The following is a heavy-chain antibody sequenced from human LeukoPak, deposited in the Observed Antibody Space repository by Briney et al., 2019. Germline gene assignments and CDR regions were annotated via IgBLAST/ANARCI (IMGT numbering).Heavy chain of an antibody. CDR3: AREDYYDSGSNDY. CDR1: GYTFTSYD. V-gene: IGHV1-8*03. CDR2: ISAYNGNT. D-gene: IGHD3-22*01. Sequence: GASVKVSCKASGYTFTSYDISWVRQAPGQGLEWMGWISAYNGNTNYAQKLQGRVTITRNTSISTAYMELSSLRSEDTAVYYCAREDYYDSGSNDYWGQGTLVTVSS. J-gene: IGHJ4*02.